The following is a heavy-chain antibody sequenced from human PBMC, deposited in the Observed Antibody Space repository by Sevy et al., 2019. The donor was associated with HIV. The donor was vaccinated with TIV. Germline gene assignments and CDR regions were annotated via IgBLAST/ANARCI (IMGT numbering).Heavy chain of an antibody. J-gene: IGHJ4*02. V-gene: IGHV3-23*01. Sequence: GGSLRLSCAASGFTFSNFAMGWVRRAPGKGLDRISVISATGDYTYYADSVKGRFTISRDNSKNTLFLQMNSLRAEDTAIFYCAKKMGGGSGMAFLIDYWGQGTLVTVSS. CDR1: GFTFSNFA. D-gene: IGHD5-18*01. CDR2: ISATGDYT. CDR3: AKKMGGGSGMAFLIDY.